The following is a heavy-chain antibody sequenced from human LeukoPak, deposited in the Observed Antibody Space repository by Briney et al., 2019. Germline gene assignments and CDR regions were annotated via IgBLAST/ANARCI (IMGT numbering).Heavy chain of an antibody. CDR2: IYSGGST. D-gene: IGHD3-22*01. CDR1: GFTVSSNY. Sequence: GGSLRLSCAASGFTVSSNYMSWVRQAPGKGLEWVSVIYSGGSTYYADSVKGRFTISRDNSKNTLYLQMNSLRAEDTAVYYCAKKYSDSSPSDYWGQGTLVTVSS. V-gene: IGHV3-53*01. J-gene: IGHJ4*02. CDR3: AKKYSDSSPSDY.